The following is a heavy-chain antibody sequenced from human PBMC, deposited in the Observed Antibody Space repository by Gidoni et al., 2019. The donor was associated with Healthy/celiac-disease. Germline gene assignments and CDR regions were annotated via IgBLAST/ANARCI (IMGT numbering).Heavy chain of an antibody. V-gene: IGHV4-34*01. D-gene: IGHD3-10*01. CDR3: ARESPAYYGSGTIDY. J-gene: IGHJ4*02. Sequence: QVQLQQWGAGLLKSSETLSLTCAVYGGSFSGYYWSWIRQPPGKGLEWMGEINHSGSTNYNPSLKRRVTISVDTSKNQFSLKLSSVTAADTAVYYCARESPAYYGSGTIDYWGQGTLVTVSS. CDR1: GGSFSGYY. CDR2: INHSGST.